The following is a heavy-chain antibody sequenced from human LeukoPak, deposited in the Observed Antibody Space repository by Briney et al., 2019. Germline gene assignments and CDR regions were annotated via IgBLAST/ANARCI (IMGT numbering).Heavy chain of an antibody. CDR2: ISGSGGTT. J-gene: IGHJ4*02. CDR1: GFTFSNYA. Sequence: GGSLRLSCAASGFTFSNYAMTWVRQAPGKGLEWVSVISGSGGTTYYADSVKGRFTISRDNSKNTLNLQMNSLKTEDTAVYYCTTEDPDSSGFNWGQGTLVTVSS. D-gene: IGHD3-22*01. V-gene: IGHV3-23*01. CDR3: TTEDPDSSGFN.